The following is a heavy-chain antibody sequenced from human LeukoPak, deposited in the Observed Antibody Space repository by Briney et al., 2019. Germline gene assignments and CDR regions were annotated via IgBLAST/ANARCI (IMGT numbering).Heavy chain of an antibody. Sequence: ASVKVSCKASGYTFTGYYMHWVRQAPGQGLEWMGWINPNSGGTNYAQKFQGRVTITADKSTSTAYMELSSLRSEDTAVYYCARDRSYDILTGTLKYYYMDVWGKGTTVTISS. CDR1: GYTFTGYY. J-gene: IGHJ6*03. CDR2: INPNSGGT. CDR3: ARDRSYDILTGTLKYYYMDV. V-gene: IGHV1-2*02. D-gene: IGHD3-9*01.